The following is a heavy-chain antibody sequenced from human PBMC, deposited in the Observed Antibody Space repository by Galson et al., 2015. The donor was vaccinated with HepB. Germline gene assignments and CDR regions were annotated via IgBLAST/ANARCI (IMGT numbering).Heavy chain of an antibody. CDR2: MSGFSPYI. D-gene: IGHD3-10*01. V-gene: IGHV3-21*01. CDR1: GFTFNFYN. Sequence: SLRLSCAASGFTFNFYNMKWVRQAPGKELEWVSSMSGFSPYIHYVDSVKGRFTISKDNAKNSVHLQMNSLRAEDTAVYYCARDPNSPSRGYHFDYWGQGTLVIVSS. CDR3: ARDPNSPSRGYHFDY. J-gene: IGHJ4*02.